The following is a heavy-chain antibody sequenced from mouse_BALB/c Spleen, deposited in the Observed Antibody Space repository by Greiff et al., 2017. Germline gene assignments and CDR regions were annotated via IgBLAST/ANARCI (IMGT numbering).Heavy chain of an antibody. Sequence: EVKLVESGGGLVQPGGSRKLSCAASGFTFSSFGMHWVRQAPEKGLEWVAYISSGSSTIYYADTVKGRFTISRDNPKNTLFLQMTSLRSEDTAMYYCARTGRYYCDYWGQGTTLTVSS. J-gene: IGHJ2*01. CDR3: ARTGRYYCDY. D-gene: IGHD4-1*01. CDR2: ISSGSSTI. V-gene: IGHV5-17*02. CDR1: GFTFSSFG.